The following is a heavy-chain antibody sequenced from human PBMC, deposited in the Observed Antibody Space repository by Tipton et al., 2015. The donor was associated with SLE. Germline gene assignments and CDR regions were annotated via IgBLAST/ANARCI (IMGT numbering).Heavy chain of an antibody. CDR3: ARDDAAPGGAFDI. J-gene: IGHJ3*02. D-gene: IGHD1-14*01. Sequence: GSLRLSCAASGFTFSSYSMNWVRQAPGKGLEWVSSISSSSSYIYYADSVKGRFTNSRDNAKNSLYLQMNSLRAEDTAVYYCARDDAAPGGAFDIWGQGTMVTVSS. V-gene: IGHV3-21*01. CDR2: ISSSSSYI. CDR1: GFTFSSYS.